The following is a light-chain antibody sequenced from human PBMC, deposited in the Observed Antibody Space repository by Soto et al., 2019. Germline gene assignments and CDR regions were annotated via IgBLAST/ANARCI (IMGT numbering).Light chain of an antibody. CDR3: QQYETFSGA. CDR2: KAS. V-gene: IGKV1-5*03. Sequence: DIQVTHATSTLSASVGDRVTINYLASQSISSWLAWCQQKPGKAPKLLIYKASTLKSGVPSRFSGSGSGTEFTLTISSLQPDDFATYYCQQYETFSGAFGPGTKVDIK. CDR1: QSISSW. J-gene: IGKJ1*01.